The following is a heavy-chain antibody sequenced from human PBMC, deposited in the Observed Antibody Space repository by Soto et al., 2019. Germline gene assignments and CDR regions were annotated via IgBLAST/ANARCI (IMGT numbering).Heavy chain of an antibody. CDR2: VYYSGTT. V-gene: IGHV4-39*01. CDR3: ARLKISTSYYFDD. CDR1: GGSINSSSYY. J-gene: IGHJ4*02. Sequence: QMQLQESGPGLVKPSETLSLTCTVSGGSINSSSYYWGWIRQPPGKGLECIANVYYSGTTHYNPSLKSRVTISADTSKNHFFVKLSSVVAADTALYYCARLKISTSYYFDDWGQGILVTVSS. D-gene: IGHD6-6*01.